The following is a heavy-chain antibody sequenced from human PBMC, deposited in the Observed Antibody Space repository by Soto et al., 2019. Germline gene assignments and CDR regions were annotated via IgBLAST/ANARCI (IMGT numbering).Heavy chain of an antibody. CDR2: INPKSGGT. CDR3: ARGHSTDCSNGVCSFFYNHEMDV. Sequence: QVQLVQSGAEVKKSGASVRVSCKASGYSFTDYHIHWVRQAPGQGLEWLGRINPKSGGTSTAQKFQGWVTMTRDRSISTVYMELTRLRSDDTAVYFCARGHSTDCSNGVCSFFYNHEMDVW. CDR1: GYSFTDYH. J-gene: IGHJ6*01. D-gene: IGHD2-8*01. V-gene: IGHV1-2*04.